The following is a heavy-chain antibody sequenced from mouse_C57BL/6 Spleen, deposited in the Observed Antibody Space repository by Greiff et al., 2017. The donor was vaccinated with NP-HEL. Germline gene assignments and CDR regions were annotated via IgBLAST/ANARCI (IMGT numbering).Heavy chain of an antibody. D-gene: IGHD1-1*01. CDR2: INPSSGYT. V-gene: IGHV1-4*01. J-gene: IGHJ4*01. CDR1: GYTFTSYT. Sequence: VLLQQSGAELARPGASVKMSCKASGYTFTSYTMHWVKQRPGQGLEWIGYINPSSGYTKYNQKFKDKATLTADKSSSTAYMQLSSLTSEDSAVYYCARVSTVVATDAMDYWGQGTSVTVSS. CDR3: ARVSTVVATDAMDY.